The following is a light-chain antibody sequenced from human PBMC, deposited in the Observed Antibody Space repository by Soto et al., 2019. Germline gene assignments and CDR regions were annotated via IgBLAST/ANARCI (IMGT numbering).Light chain of an antibody. CDR1: SSDVGAYNY. J-gene: IGLJ1*01. Sequence: ALTQPASVSGSPGQSITISCTGTSSDVGAYNYVSWFQQHPGKAPKVIIYEVSNRFSGVSTRFSGSRSGNTASLTISGLQAEDEADYYCSSYTGTSTYVFGTGTKLTVL. CDR2: EVS. V-gene: IGLV2-14*01. CDR3: SSYTGTSTYV.